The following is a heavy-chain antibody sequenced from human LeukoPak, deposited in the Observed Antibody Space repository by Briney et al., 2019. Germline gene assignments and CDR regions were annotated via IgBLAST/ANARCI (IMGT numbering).Heavy chain of an antibody. CDR1: GYTFTAYY. CDR2: INPNSGST. J-gene: IGHJ3*02. D-gene: IGHD6-19*01. CDR3: ATSEVLGSGWITAGHPDAFDI. V-gene: IGHV1-2*02. Sequence: ASVKVSCKASGYTFTAYYMQWVRQAPGQGLEWMGWINPNSGSTNYAQKFQGRVTMTEDTSTDTAYMELSSLRSEDTAVYYCATSEVLGSGWITAGHPDAFDIWGQGTMVTVSS.